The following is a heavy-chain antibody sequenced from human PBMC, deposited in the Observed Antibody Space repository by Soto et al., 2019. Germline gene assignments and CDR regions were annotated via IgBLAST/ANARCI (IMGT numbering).Heavy chain of an antibody. V-gene: IGHV4-34*01. Sequence: PSETLSLICAVYGGSFSGYYWSWIRQPPGKGLEWIGEINHSGSTNYNPSLKSRVTISVDTSKNQFSLKLSSVTAADTAVYYCARHGTFWSGYYSELTYYGMEVWGQGTTVTVSS. CDR1: GGSFSGYY. CDR2: INHSGST. D-gene: IGHD3-3*01. J-gene: IGHJ6*02. CDR3: ARHGTFWSGYYSELTYYGMEV.